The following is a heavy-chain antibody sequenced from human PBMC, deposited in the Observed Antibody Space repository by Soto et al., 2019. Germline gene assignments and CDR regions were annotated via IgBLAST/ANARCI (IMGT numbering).Heavy chain of an antibody. Sequence: PGGSLRLSCAASGFTFSSYAMSWVRQAPGKGLEWVSAISGSGGSTYYADSVKGRFTISRDNSKNTLYLQMNSLRAEDTAVYYCAKDKVTFSDTIFGPYGMDVWGQGTTVTVSS. CDR1: GFTFSSYA. D-gene: IGHD3-3*01. CDR3: AKDKVTFSDTIFGPYGMDV. CDR2: ISGSGGST. J-gene: IGHJ6*02. V-gene: IGHV3-23*01.